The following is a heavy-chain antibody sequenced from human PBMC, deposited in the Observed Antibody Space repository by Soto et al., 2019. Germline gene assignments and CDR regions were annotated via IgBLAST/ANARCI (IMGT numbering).Heavy chain of an antibody. CDR1: GGSISSYY. J-gene: IGHJ6*03. V-gene: IGHV4-59*08. CDR3: ARRSSYCTNGVCYLARNPYYYMDV. D-gene: IGHD2-8*01. Sequence: SETLSLTCTVSGGSISSYYWSWIRQPPGKGLEWIGYIYYIGITNYNPSLKSLVTISVDTSKNLFSLKLISVTAADTVVYYCARRSSYCTNGVCYLARNPYYYMDVWGKGTTVTVSS. CDR2: IYYIGIT.